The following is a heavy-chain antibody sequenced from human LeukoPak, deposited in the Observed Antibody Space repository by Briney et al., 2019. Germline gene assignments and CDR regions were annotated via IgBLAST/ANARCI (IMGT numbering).Heavy chain of an antibody. CDR1: GFTFSSYG. J-gene: IGHJ4*02. V-gene: IGHV3-23*01. D-gene: IGHD3-22*01. CDR2: ISGSGGST. Sequence: GGSLRPSCAASGFTFSSYGMSWVRQAPGKGLEWVSAISGSGGSTYYADSVKGRFTISRDNSKNTPYLQMNSLRAEDTAVYYCAKAFYYYDSTAPPPYLYWGQGTLVTVSS. CDR3: AKAFYYYDSTAPPPYLY.